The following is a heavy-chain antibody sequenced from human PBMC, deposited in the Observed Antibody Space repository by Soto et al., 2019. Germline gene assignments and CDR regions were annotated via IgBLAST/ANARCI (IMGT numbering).Heavy chain of an antibody. D-gene: IGHD3-22*01. CDR1: GGSFSGYY. V-gene: IGHV4-34*01. Sequence: SETLSLTCAVYGGSFSGYYWSWIRQPPGKGLEWIGEINHSGSTNYNPSPKSRVTISVDTSKNQFSLKLSSVTAADTAVYYCARGQDDSSGYSQDFDYWGQGTLVTVSS. CDR2: INHSGST. CDR3: ARGQDDSSGYSQDFDY. J-gene: IGHJ4*02.